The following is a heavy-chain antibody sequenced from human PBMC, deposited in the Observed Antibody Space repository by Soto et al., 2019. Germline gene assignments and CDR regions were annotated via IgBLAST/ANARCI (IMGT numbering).Heavy chain of an antibody. CDR2: INPDSGAT. J-gene: IGHJ4*02. Sequence: HEHLVQSGAEVKRPGASLKVSCKASGYSFTGYYIHWVRQAPGQGLEWMGWINPDSGATNYAQNFQGRVTLTSATSISTASMDLTSLTSDETAVYYCARGDYGTGGYPFPYFDYWGQGTLVIVSS. D-gene: IGHD2-8*02. CDR3: ARGDYGTGGYPFPYFDY. V-gene: IGHV1-2*02. CDR1: GYSFTGYY.